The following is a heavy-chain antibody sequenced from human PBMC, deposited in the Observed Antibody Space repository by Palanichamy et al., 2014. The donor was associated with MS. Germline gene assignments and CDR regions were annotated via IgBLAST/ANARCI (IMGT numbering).Heavy chain of an antibody. J-gene: IGHJ1*01. Sequence: QVQLEQSGAEVKKPGASVKLSCKTSGYTLTAHCIHWVRQAPGQGLEWLGWINPNNGVTKSAQKFQGRATMTRDTSTTTVHVELSGLRFDDTAIYFCARWTGDYSHDHWGRGTLVTISS. D-gene: IGHD3/OR15-3a*01. V-gene: IGHV1-2*02. CDR1: GYTLTAHC. CDR3: ARWTGDYSHDH. CDR2: INPNNGVT.